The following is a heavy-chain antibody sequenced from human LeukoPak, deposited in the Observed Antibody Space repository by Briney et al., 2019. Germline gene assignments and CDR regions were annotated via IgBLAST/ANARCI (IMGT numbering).Heavy chain of an antibody. V-gene: IGHV4-39*01. CDR3: ARLTRRGSGSRSYYSY. CDR1: GGSINSSAYF. J-gene: IGHJ4*02. CDR2: VFYNGTT. Sequence: SETLSLTCTVSGGSINSSAYFWGWIRQPPGKGLEWIASVFYNGTTYYDPSLKSRVTISVDTSKNQFSLNLTSVTAADTAMYYCARLTRRGSGSRSYYSYWGQGTPVTVSS. D-gene: IGHD3-10*01.